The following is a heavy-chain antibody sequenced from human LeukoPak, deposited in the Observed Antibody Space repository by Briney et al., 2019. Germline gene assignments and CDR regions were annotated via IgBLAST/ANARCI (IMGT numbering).Heavy chain of an antibody. CDR3: AKVPYDSSGYYYFDY. Sequence: GGSLRLSCAASGFSIDDYGMSWVRHAPRRGLEWVSGFNWNGGSTGYADSVKGRFTISRDNAKNTLYLQMNSLRAEDTAVYYCAKVPYDSSGYYYFDYWGQGTLVTVSS. J-gene: IGHJ4*02. CDR2: FNWNGGST. D-gene: IGHD3-22*01. CDR1: GFSIDDYG. V-gene: IGHV3-20*04.